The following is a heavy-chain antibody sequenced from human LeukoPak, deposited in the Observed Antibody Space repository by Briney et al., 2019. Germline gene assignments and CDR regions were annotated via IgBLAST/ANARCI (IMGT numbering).Heavy chain of an antibody. CDR1: GYSFTSYW. V-gene: IGHV5-51*01. Sequence: GESLKISCKGSGYSFTSYWIGWVRRMPGKGLEWMGIIYPGDSDTRYSPSFQGQVTISADKSISTAYLQWSSLKASDTAMYYCARHGLVGATSYYYYGMDVWGQGTTVTVSS. CDR3: ARHGLVGATSYYYYGMDV. J-gene: IGHJ6*02. D-gene: IGHD1-26*01. CDR2: IYPGDSDT.